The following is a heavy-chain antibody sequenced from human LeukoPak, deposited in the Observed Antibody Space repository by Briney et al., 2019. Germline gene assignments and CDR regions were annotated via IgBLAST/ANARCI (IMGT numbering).Heavy chain of an antibody. CDR3: ASLVNIAAAGDDAFDI. CDR1: GYTFTGYY. CDR2: INPNSGGT. V-gene: IGHV1-2*02. J-gene: IGHJ3*02. Sequence: GASVEASCKASGYTFTGYYMHWVRQAPGQGLEWMGWINPNSGGTNYAQKFQGRVTMTRDTSISTAYMELSRLRSDDTAVYYCASLVNIAAAGDDAFDIWGQGTMVTVSS. D-gene: IGHD6-13*01.